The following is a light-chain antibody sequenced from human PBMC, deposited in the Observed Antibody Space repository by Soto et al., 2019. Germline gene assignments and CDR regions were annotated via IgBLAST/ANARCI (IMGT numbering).Light chain of an antibody. Sequence: EIVMTQSPATLSVSPVERATLSCRASHRVSSYLAWYQQRPGQAPRLLIYGASTRATGIPARFSGTGSGTEFTLTIRSLKSEDYAVYYCQQYKSWPPITCGQGTRRAIK. J-gene: IGKJ5*01. CDR2: GAS. CDR1: HRVSSY. V-gene: IGKV3-15*01. CDR3: QQYKSWPPIT.